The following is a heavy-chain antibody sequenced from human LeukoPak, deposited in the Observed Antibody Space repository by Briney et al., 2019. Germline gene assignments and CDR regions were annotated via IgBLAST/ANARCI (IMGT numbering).Heavy chain of an antibody. Sequence: GESLKISCKASGYSFTNYWIAWVRQMPGKGLEWMGIIYPDDSDTRYSPSFQGQVIISADKPSSTAYLQWSSLKASDTAMYYCARLPPGAMGRSQGYVQHWGQGTLVTVSS. J-gene: IGHJ1*01. V-gene: IGHV5-51*01. CDR1: GYSFTNYW. CDR2: IYPDDSDT. CDR3: ARLPPGAMGRSQGYVQH. D-gene: IGHD5-18*01.